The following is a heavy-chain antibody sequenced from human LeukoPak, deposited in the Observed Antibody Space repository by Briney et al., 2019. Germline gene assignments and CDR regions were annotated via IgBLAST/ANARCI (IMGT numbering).Heavy chain of an antibody. V-gene: IGHV4-30-2*01. CDR2: IYHSGST. Sequence: PSETLSLTCAVSGGSISSGGYSWSWIRQPPGKGLEWIGYIYHSGSTYYNPSLKSRVTISVDRSKNQFSLKLSSVTAADTAVYYCARGPFSGCYDWGQGTMVTVSS. CDR1: GGSISSGGYS. D-gene: IGHD3-22*01. J-gene: IGHJ3*01. CDR3: ARGPFSGCYD.